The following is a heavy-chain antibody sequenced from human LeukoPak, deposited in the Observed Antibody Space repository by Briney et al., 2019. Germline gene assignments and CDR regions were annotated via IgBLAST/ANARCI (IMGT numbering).Heavy chain of an antibody. CDR3: ARVRAPDYDILTGYRSSDYFDY. Sequence: GGSLRLSCVASGFTFSSYEMNWVRQAPGKGLEWVSYTSSSGSTIYYADSVKGRFTISRDNAKNSLYLQMNSLRAEDTAVYYCARVRAPDYDILTGYRSSDYFDYWGQGTLVTVSS. CDR1: GFTFSSYE. V-gene: IGHV3-48*03. CDR2: TSSSGSTI. J-gene: IGHJ4*02. D-gene: IGHD3-9*01.